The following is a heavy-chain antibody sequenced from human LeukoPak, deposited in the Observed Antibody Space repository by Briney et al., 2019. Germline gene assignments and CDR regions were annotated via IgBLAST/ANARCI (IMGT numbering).Heavy chain of an antibody. Sequence: PGGSLRLSCAASGFTFSDHWMSWVRQAPGKGLVWVANIKRDGSEKYHVDSVKGRFTISRDNTKNSLYLQMNSLRAEDTAVYYCARESTTGWYYSDYWGQGILVTVSS. V-gene: IGHV3-7*01. J-gene: IGHJ4*02. CDR2: IKRDGSEK. CDR3: ARESTTGWYYSDY. D-gene: IGHD6-19*01. CDR1: GFTFSDHW.